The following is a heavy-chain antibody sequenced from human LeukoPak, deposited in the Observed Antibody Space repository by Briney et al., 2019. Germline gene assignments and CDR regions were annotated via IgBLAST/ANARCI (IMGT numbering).Heavy chain of an antibody. V-gene: IGHV4-34*01. J-gene: IGHJ4*02. CDR1: GGSFSCYY. CDR2: INHSGST. Sequence: SETLSLTCAVYGGSFSCYYWRWIRHPPGEGLEWIGEINHSGSTNSTPSLKRRVTISVDTSKNQFSLKRSSVTAADTAVYYCARGHGYYYGSGIHFDYWGQGSLVTVSS. CDR3: ARGHGYYYGSGIHFDY. D-gene: IGHD3-10*01.